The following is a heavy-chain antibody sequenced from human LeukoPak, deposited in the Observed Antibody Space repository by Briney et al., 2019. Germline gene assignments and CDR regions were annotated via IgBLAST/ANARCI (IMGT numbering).Heavy chain of an antibody. V-gene: IGHV3-9*01. J-gene: IGHJ4*02. D-gene: IGHD1-26*01. Sequence: PGRSLRLSCAASGFTFDDYAMHWVRQVPGKGLEWVSGITWNSGSIGYADSVKGRFTISRDNAKDSLYLQMNGLRAEDTALYYCAKGIVGATTFDYWGQGTLVTVSS. CDR2: ITWNSGSI. CDR1: GFTFDDYA. CDR3: AKGIVGATTFDY.